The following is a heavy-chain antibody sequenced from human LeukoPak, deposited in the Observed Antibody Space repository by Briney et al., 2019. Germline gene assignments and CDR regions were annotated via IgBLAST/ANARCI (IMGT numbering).Heavy chain of an antibody. V-gene: IGHV3-23*01. CDR3: AKDSAPGYCSSTSCYAVGTYYHGMGV. D-gene: IGHD2-2*01. CDR2: ISGSGCST. CDR1: GFTFSSYA. Sequence: GGSLSLSCAASGFTFSSYAMIWLRQATGRGLEWVSDISGSGCSTHYAASVKGPFTISRDNSKNTLYLQMNSLRAEDTAVYYCAKDSAPGYCSSTSCYAVGTYYHGMGVWGQGTTVTVSS. J-gene: IGHJ6*02.